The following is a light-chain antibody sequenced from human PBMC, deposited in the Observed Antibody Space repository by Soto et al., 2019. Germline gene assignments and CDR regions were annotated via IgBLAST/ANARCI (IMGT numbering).Light chain of an antibody. Sequence: MVLTQSPATLSVSPGERATLSCRASQGVSTNLAWYQQKPGQAPRLLIYGASTRATGIPDRFSGSGSGTEFTLTIASLQSEDSAVYYCQQYHNWPRTFGQGTRLEI. V-gene: IGKV3-15*01. J-gene: IGKJ5*01. CDR2: GAS. CDR1: QGVSTN. CDR3: QQYHNWPRT.